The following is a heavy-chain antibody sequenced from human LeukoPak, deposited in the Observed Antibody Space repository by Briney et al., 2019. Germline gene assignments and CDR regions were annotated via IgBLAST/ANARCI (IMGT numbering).Heavy chain of an antibody. Sequence: ASVKVSCKASGGTFSSYAISWVRQAPGQGLEWMGGIIPIFGTANYAQKFQGRVTITADESTSTAYMELSSLRSEDTAVYYCARAAIFEGYYYYYMDVWGKGTTVTVSS. J-gene: IGHJ6*03. V-gene: IGHV1-69*13. CDR1: GGTFSSYA. CDR2: IIPIFGTA. CDR3: ARAAIFEGYYYYYMDV. D-gene: IGHD3-3*01.